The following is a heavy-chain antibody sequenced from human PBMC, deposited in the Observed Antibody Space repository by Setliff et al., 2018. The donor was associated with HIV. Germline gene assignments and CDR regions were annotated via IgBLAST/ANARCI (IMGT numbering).Heavy chain of an antibody. V-gene: IGHV4-39*01. Sequence: PSETLSLTCTVSGGSISNSRYYWSWIRQPPGKGLEWIGSIYYSGSTYYNPSLKSRVTISVDTFKNQFSLKLSSVTAADAAVYYCASRVYYYDSSGYLREEGFDPWGQGTLVTVSS. CDR2: IYYSGST. CDR3: ASRVYYYDSSGYLREEGFDP. CDR1: GGSISNSRYY. J-gene: IGHJ5*02. D-gene: IGHD3-22*01.